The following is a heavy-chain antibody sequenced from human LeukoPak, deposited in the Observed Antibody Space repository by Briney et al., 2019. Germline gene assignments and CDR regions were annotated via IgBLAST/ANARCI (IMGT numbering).Heavy chain of an antibody. CDR3: ARDRSDFWSGYWWYFDL. CDR2: IYTSGST. CDR1: GGSISSYY. D-gene: IGHD3-3*01. J-gene: IGHJ2*01. V-gene: IGHV4-4*07. Sequence: PSETLSLTCTVSGGSISSYYWSWIRQPAGEGLEWIGRIYTSGSTNYNPSLKSRVTMSVDTSKNQFSLKLSSVTAADTAVYYCARDRSDFWSGYWWYFDLWGRGTLVTVSS.